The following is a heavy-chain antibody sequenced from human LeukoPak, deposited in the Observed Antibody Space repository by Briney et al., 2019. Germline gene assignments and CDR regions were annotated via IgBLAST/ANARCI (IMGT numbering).Heavy chain of an antibody. V-gene: IGHV3-7*04. CDR3: ARGPRWNFDY. Sequence: GGSLRLSCAASGFAFSSYWVTWVRQAPGKGLEWLANINQDGSVRSYVDSVKGRFTISRDDAKNSLYLQMNSLRPEDTAVYSCARGPRWNFDYWGQGTLVTVSS. CDR1: GFAFSSYW. D-gene: IGHD3-16*02. J-gene: IGHJ4*02. CDR2: INQDGSVR.